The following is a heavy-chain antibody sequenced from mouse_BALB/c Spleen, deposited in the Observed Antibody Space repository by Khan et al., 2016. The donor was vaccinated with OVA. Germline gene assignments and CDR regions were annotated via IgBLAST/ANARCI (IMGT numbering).Heavy chain of an antibody. J-gene: IGHJ4*01. D-gene: IGHD1-1*01. Sequence: DLVKPGASVKLSCKASGYTFTSYWINWIKQRPGQGLELIGRIAPGSGSCYSSEMFKGKATLTVDTSSRLASIQLSSLSPEDAGVYCCARANYYGSSLYALDYWGQGTSVTVSS. CDR1: GYTFTSYW. V-gene: IGHV1S41*01. CDR3: ARANYYGSSLYALDY. CDR2: IAPGSGSC.